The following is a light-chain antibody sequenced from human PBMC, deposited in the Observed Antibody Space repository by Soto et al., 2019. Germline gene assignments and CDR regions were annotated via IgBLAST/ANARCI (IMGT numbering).Light chain of an antibody. J-gene: IGKJ1*01. CDR2: GAS. CDR3: QQDDTLPRT. CDR1: QSVSSNY. V-gene: IGKV3-20*01. Sequence: EVMLTQSPGTLSLSPGERATLSCRASQSVSSNYLAWYQQKSGQSPRLFIYGASNRATGIPDRFSGSGSGTDFTLTIRRLEPEDFAVYYCQQDDTLPRTFGQGTKVEFK.